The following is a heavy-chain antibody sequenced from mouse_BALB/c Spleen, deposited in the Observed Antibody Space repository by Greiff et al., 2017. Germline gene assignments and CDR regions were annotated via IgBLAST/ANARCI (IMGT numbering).Heavy chain of an antibody. V-gene: IGHV1-4*02. Sequence: VQLQQSAAELARPGASVKMSCKASGYTFTSYTMHWVKQRPGQGLEWIGYINPSSGYTEYNQKFKDKTTLTADKSSSTAYMQLSSLTSEDSAVYYCARNYYGFYWYFDVWGAGTTVTVSS. CDR2: INPSSGYT. J-gene: IGHJ1*01. CDR1: GYTFTSYT. CDR3: ARNYYGFYWYFDV. D-gene: IGHD1-2*01.